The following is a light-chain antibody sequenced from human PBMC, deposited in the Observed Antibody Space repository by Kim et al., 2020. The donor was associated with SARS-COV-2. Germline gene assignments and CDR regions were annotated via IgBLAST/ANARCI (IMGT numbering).Light chain of an antibody. J-gene: IGKJ4*01. Sequence: ASVGDRVTITCRASRGINSGLAWYQQKPGNAPKLLIYDASTLESGVPSRFSGSGSGTDFTLTINSLQPEDFATYYCQQFNNYPLTFGGGTKVDIK. CDR1: RGINSG. V-gene: IGKV1D-13*01. CDR3: QQFNNYPLT. CDR2: DAS.